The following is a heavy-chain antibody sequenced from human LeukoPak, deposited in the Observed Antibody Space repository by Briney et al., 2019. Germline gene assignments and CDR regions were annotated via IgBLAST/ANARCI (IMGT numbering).Heavy chain of an antibody. Sequence: GGSLRLSCAASGFTFSSYWMHWVRQAPGKGLEWVSAISGSGGSTYYADSVKGRFTISRDNSKNTLYLQMNSLGADDTAVYYCAKGNWRYFDYWGQGTLVTVSS. D-gene: IGHD1-1*01. J-gene: IGHJ4*02. CDR2: ISGSGGST. V-gene: IGHV3-23*01. CDR1: GFTFSSYW. CDR3: AKGNWRYFDY.